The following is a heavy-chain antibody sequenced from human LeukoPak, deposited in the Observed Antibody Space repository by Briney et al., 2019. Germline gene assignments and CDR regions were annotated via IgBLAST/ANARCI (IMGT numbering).Heavy chain of an antibody. J-gene: IGHJ4*02. CDR3: ARAVGYDASTETAMDGLDY. CDR1: GFIFRRNG. D-gene: IGHD5-18*01. V-gene: IGHV3-33*01. Sequence: GGSLRLSCAASGFIFRRNGMHWVRQVPGKGLEWVALIWYDGSKTYYADSVKGRFTISRDNSRHTLFLQMSSLRAEDTAVYYCARAVGYDASTETAMDGLDYWGQGTLVTVSS. CDR2: IWYDGSKT.